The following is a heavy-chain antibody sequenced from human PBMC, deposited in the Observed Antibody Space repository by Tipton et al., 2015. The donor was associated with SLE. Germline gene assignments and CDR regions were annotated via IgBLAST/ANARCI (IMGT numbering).Heavy chain of an antibody. V-gene: IGHV3-7*01. CDR3: ARSRGWRDAFDI. J-gene: IGHJ3*02. CDR2: IKQDGRDK. Sequence: SGFTFSDYWISWVRQAPGKGLEWVANIKQDGRDKYYVDSVKGRFTISRDNAKNSLSLQVNSLRAEDTAVYYCARSRGWRDAFDIWGQGTRVTVSS. CDR1: GFTFSDYW. D-gene: IGHD6-19*01.